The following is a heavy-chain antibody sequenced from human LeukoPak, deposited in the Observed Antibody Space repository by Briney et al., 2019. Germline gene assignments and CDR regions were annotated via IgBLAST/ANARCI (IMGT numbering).Heavy chain of an antibody. CDR3: AKALFGVVTAYYYMDV. V-gene: IGHV3-23*01. J-gene: IGHJ6*03. Sequence: GGSLRLSCAASGFTVSSNYMSWVRQAPGKGLEWVSAISGSGGSTYYADSVKGRFTISRDNSKNTLYLQMNSLRAEDTAVYYCAKALFGVVTAYYYMDVWGKGTTVTVSS. CDR1: GFTVSSNY. CDR2: ISGSGGST. D-gene: IGHD3-3*01.